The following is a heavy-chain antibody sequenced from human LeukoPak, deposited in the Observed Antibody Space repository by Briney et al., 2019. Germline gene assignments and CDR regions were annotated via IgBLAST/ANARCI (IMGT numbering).Heavy chain of an antibody. CDR3: VREGWALLTTDYYYYMDV. V-gene: IGHV3-48*01. CDR2: ISSSGITI. D-gene: IGHD1-1*01. CDR1: GFTFSSYS. J-gene: IGHJ6*03. Sequence: GGSLRLSCAPSGFTFSSYSMNWVRQAPGKGLEWVSCISSSGITIHYSDSVKGRFTISRDNAKNSLDLQMNSLRAEDTAVYYCVREGWALLTTDYYYYMDVWGKGITVTVSS.